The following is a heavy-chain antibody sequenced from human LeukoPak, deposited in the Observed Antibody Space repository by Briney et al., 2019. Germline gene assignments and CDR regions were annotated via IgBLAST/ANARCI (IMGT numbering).Heavy chain of an antibody. J-gene: IGHJ4*02. Sequence: PGRSLRLSCAASGFTFRSYEMNWVRQAPGKGLEWVSYISSSGSTIYYADSVKGRFTISRDNAKNSLYLQMNRLRAEDTAVYYCARDTSGSYVFDYWGRGTLVTVSS. V-gene: IGHV3-48*03. D-gene: IGHD1-26*01. CDR3: ARDTSGSYVFDY. CDR1: GFTFRSYE. CDR2: ISSSGSTI.